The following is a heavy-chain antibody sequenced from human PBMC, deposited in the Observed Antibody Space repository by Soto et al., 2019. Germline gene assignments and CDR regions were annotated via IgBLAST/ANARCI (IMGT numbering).Heavy chain of an antibody. Sequence: GGSLRLSCAVSGFPFSFYGFHWVRQSPGKGLEWLGVIVSDGSAIYHADSLEGRFFISRDNSKDILYLQMNSLRVEDTAVYYCARDDAFDNENGFDMRGQGTMVTVSS. CDR1: GFPFSFYG. J-gene: IGHJ3*02. D-gene: IGHD3-3*02. V-gene: IGHV3-33*01. CDR2: IVSDGSAI. CDR3: ARDDAFDNENGFDM.